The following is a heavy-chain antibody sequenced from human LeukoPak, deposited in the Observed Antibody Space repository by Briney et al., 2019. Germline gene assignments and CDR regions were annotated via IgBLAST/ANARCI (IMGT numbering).Heavy chain of an antibody. V-gene: IGHV3-30-3*01. Sequence: PGRSLRLSCAASGFTFSSYPMHWVRQAPGKGLGWVSLISYDGTNKYYADSVKGRFTISRDNSKNTLYLQINSLRAEDTAVYYCTRGLGKYCSGGSCYSTVGFDYWGQGTLVTVSS. D-gene: IGHD2-15*01. CDR2: ISYDGTNK. CDR1: GFTFSSYP. J-gene: IGHJ4*02. CDR3: TRGLGKYCSGGSCYSTVGFDY.